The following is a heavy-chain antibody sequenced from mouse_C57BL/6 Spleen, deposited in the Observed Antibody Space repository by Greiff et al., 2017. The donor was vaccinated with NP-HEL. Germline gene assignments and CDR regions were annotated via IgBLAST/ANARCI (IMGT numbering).Heavy chain of an antibody. CDR2: ISSGGDYI. V-gene: IGHV5-9-1*02. Sequence: EVKVVESGEGLVKPGGSLKLSCAASGFTFSSYAMSWVRQTPEKRLEWVAYISSGGDYIYYADTVKGRFTISRDNARNTLYLQMSSLKSEDTAMYYCTRGDHDGGDYFDYWGQGTTLTVSS. J-gene: IGHJ2*01. CDR1: GFTFSSYA. D-gene: IGHD2-12*01. CDR3: TRGDHDGGDYFDY.